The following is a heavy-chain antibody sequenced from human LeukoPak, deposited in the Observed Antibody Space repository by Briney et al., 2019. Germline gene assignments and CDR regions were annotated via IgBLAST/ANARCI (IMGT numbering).Heavy chain of an antibody. CDR3: ARSGYCSSTSCPYYYYGMDV. D-gene: IGHD2-2*01. J-gene: IGHJ6*04. CDR1: GYTFTSYG. CDR2: ISAYNGNT. Sequence: ASVKVSCKASGYTFTSYGISWVRQAPGQGLEWMGWISAYNGNTNYAQKLQGRVTMTTDTFTSTAYMELRSLRPDDTAVYYCARSGYCSSTSCPYYYYGMDVWGKGTTVTVSS. V-gene: IGHV1-18*04.